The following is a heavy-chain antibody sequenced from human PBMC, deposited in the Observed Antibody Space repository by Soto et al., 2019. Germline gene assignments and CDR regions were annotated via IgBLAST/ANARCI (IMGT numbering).Heavy chain of an antibody. J-gene: IGHJ4*01. CDR3: AKEVAVAGDFDY. D-gene: IGHD6-19*01. CDR1: GFTFSSYG. Sequence: GGSMRLSCVASGFTFSSYGIHWVRQAPGKGLEWVAVISSDGNTKYYADSVKGRFTISRDNSKNTLYLQMDSLRPEDTAVYYCAKEVAVAGDFDYWGLGTQVTVSS. V-gene: IGHV3-30*18. CDR2: ISSDGNTK.